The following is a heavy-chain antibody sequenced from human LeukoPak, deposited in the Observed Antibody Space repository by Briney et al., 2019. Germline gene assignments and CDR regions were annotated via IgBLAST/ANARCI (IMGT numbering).Heavy chain of an antibody. CDR3: ARFIRTPSSSYYYYYGMDV. V-gene: IGHV4-34*01. J-gene: IGHJ6*02. CDR1: GGSFSGYY. CDR2: INHSGST. D-gene: IGHD6-6*01. Sequence: SETLSLTCAVYGGSFSGYYWSWIRQPPGKGLEWIGEINHSGSTNYNPSLKSRVTISVDTSKNQFSLKLSSVTAADTAVYYCARFIRTPSSSYYYYYGMDVWGQGTTVTVSS.